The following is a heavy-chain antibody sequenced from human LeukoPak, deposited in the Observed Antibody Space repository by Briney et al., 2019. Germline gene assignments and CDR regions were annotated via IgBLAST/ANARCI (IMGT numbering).Heavy chain of an antibody. Sequence: SETLSLTCTVSGGSISSYYWSWIRQPPGKGLEWIGYIYYSGSTNYNPSLKSRVTISVDTSKNQFSLKLSSVTAADTAVYYCAREPYCSSTSCWYNWFDPWGQGTLVTVSS. J-gene: IGHJ5*02. V-gene: IGHV4-59*01. D-gene: IGHD2-2*01. CDR2: IYYSGST. CDR3: AREPYCSSTSCWYNWFDP. CDR1: GGSISSYY.